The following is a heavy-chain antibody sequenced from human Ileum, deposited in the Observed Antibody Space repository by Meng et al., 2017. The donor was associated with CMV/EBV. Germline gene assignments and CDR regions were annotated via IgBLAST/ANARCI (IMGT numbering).Heavy chain of an antibody. J-gene: IGHJ4*02. CDR3: AADISTAWFYY. D-gene: IGHD2-2*01. V-gene: IGHV4-39*07. CDR1: GDFISSGRHF. Sequence: QVQLQESGPGLVQPSAILSLTCTVSGDFISSGRHFWGWIPQAPGKGLEWIATVHYTETTHYNPSLRSRITISVDTAKNQISLKVSSLTAADTAIYYCAADISTAWFYYWGQGSLVTVSS. CDR2: VHYTETT.